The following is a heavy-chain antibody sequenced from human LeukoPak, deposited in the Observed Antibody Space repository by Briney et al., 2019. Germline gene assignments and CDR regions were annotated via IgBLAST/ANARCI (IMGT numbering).Heavy chain of an antibody. Sequence: GGSLRLSCAASGFTVSSNYMSWVRQAPGKGLEWVSVIYSGGSTYYADSVKGRFTISRDNSKNTLYLQMNSLRAEDTAVYYCARCPDYYDFWSGYPYCYGMDVWGQGTTVTVSS. CDR3: ARCPDYYDFWSGYPYCYGMDV. CDR1: GFTVSSNY. CDR2: IYSGGST. V-gene: IGHV3-66*02. D-gene: IGHD3-3*01. J-gene: IGHJ6*02.